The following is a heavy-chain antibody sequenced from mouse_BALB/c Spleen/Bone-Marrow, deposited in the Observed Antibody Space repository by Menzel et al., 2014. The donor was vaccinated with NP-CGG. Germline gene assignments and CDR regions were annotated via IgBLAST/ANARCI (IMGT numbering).Heavy chain of an antibody. D-gene: IGHD1-1*01. V-gene: IGHV1-62-2*01. CDR1: GYTFTEYI. Sequence: QVHVKQSGAELVKPGAPVKLSCKASGYTFTEYIIHWVKQRSGQGLEWIGWFYPGSGSIKYNEKFKDKATLTADKSSSTVYMELSRLTSEDSAVYFCARHEKANYGNYAMDYWGQGTSVTVSS. J-gene: IGHJ4*01. CDR2: FYPGSGSI. CDR3: ARHEKANYGNYAMDY.